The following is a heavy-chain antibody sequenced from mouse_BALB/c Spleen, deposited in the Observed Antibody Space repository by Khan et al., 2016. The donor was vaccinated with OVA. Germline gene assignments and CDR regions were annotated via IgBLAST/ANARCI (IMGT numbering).Heavy chain of an antibody. CDR1: GYTFTTAG. V-gene: IGHV9-4*02. Sequence: QIQLVQSGPELKKPGETVRISCKASGYTFTTAGIQWVQKMPGKGLKWIGWINTHSGVPKYAEDFKGRFAFSLEISVNTAYLQITNLKNEDTATYFGARGGAAYYRYDGGAKEYWGQGTSVTVSS. CDR2: INTHSGVP. D-gene: IGHD2-14*01. CDR3: ARGGAAYYRYDGGAKEY. J-gene: IGHJ4*01.